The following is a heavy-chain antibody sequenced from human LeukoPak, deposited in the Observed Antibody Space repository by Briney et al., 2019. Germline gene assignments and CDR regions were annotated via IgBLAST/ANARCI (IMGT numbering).Heavy chain of an antibody. J-gene: IGHJ4*02. Sequence: GGSLRLSCAASGFTFDDYAMHWVRQAPGKGVEWVSGISWNSGSIGYADSVKGRFTISRDNTKNSLYLQMNSLRAEDTALCYCAKSYYDGSGSYYDFDYWGQGTLVTVSS. CDR3: AKSYYDGSGSYYDFDY. CDR1: GFTFDDYA. V-gene: IGHV3-9*01. CDR2: ISWNSGSI. D-gene: IGHD3-10*01.